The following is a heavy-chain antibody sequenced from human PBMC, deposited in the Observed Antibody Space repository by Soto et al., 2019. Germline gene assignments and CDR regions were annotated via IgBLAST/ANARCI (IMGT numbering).Heavy chain of an antibody. V-gene: IGHV3-7*01. CDR2: IKQDGSER. CDR1: GFTFRNYW. Sequence: EEQLVESGGGLVQPGGSLRLSCAGSGFTFRNYWMGWVRQAPGKRLEWVANIKQDGSERSYADSVKGRFTISRDNAKNSLYLQMSRLGADDPAVYYCGGENYFDYRGQGILVIVSS. J-gene: IGHJ4*02. CDR3: GGENYFDY.